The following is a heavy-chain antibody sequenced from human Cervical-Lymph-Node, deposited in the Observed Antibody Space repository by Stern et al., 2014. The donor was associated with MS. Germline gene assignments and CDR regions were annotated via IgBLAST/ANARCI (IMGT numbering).Heavy chain of an antibody. CDR2: INPKNVDT. V-gene: IGHV1-2*02. Sequence: QVQLVQSGAEVKKPGASVKVSCKTSGYNFITCYIHWVRQAPGQGLERMAWINPKNVDTKDAKRFQVKMTMTRDTSINTAYMELISLRTNDTGVYFCARDAGTILGSPSPQGWFDPWGQGTLVTVSA. CDR1: GYNFITCY. CDR3: ARDAGTILGSPSPQGWFDP. D-gene: IGHD3-3*01. J-gene: IGHJ5*02.